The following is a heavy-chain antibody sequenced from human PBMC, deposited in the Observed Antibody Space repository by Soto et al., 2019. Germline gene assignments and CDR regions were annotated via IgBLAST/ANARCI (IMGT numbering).Heavy chain of an antibody. CDR2: ISYDGSNK. D-gene: IGHD3-22*01. CDR3: AKGILLPYY. V-gene: IGHV3-30*18. Sequence: ESGGGVVQPGRSLRLSCAASGFTFSSYGMHWVRQAPGKGLEWVAVISYDGSNKYYADSVKGRFTISRDNSKNTLYLQMNSLRAEDTAVYYCAKGILLPYYWGQGTLVTVSS. CDR1: GFTFSSYG. J-gene: IGHJ4*02.